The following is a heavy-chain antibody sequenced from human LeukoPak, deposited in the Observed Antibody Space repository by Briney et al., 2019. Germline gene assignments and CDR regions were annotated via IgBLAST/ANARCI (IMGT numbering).Heavy chain of an antibody. CDR1: GGSIRSYY. CDR3: ARGGYGGNSALTR. V-gene: IGHV4-4*07. D-gene: IGHD4-23*01. J-gene: IGHJ4*02. CDR2: IYTSGST. Sequence: SETLSLPCTVSGGSIRSYYWSWLRQPAGKGLEWIGRIYTSGSTNYNPSLKSRVTMSVDTSKNQFSLKLSSVTAADTAVYYCARGGYGGNSALTRWGQGTLVTVSS.